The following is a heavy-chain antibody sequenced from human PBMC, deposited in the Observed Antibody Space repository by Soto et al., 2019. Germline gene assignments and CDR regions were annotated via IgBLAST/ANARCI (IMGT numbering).Heavy chain of an antibody. J-gene: IGHJ6*02. CDR2: TYYRSKWYN. CDR3: ASDKEVTWIQPGGYYYGMDV. D-gene: IGHD5-18*01. Sequence: KQSQTLSLTCAISGDSVSSNSAAWNWIRQSPSRGLEWLGRTYYRSKWYNDYAVSVKSRITINPDTSKNQFSLQLNSVTPEDTAVYYCASDKEVTWIQPGGYYYGMDVWGQGTTVTVSS. CDR1: GDSVSSNSAA. V-gene: IGHV6-1*01.